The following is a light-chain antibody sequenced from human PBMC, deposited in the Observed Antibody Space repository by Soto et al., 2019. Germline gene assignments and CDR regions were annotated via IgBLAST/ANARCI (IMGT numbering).Light chain of an antibody. CDR3: QSYDSSLSAPYV. J-gene: IGLJ1*01. CDR1: SSNIGADFA. V-gene: IGLV1-40*01. Sequence: SFLSKPASVSGAPGQRVAISCTWSSSNIGADFAVHWYQQLPGTAPKLLIYGNTNRPSGVPDRFSGSRSGTSASLAITGLQAEDEADYYCQSYDSSLSAPYVFGAGTKVTVL. CDR2: GNT.